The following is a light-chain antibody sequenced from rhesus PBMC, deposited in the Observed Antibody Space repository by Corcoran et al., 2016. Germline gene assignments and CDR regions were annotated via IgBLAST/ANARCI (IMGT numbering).Light chain of an antibody. CDR1: QNIYSN. CDR3: QHYSSRPLT. J-gene: IGKJ4*01. CDR2: AAS. V-gene: IGKV1S8*01. Sequence: DIQMTQSPSALSASVGDRVTISCRASQNIYSNLAWYQQKPGKAPKLLIYAASSLQTGIPSRFCGSGSGTDFTLTISSLQPEDSAAYYCQHYSSRPLTFGGGTKVELK.